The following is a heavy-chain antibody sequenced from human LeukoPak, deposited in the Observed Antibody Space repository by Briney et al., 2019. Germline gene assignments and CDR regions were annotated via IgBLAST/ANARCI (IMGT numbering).Heavy chain of an antibody. D-gene: IGHD6-19*01. CDR3: TRGGSVPATRSFDY. CDR1: GFTVSSDY. Sequence: PGGSLRLSCSASGFTVSSDYMSWVRQAPGKGLAWLSVIYSGGTTYYADSVKGRFTISRDNSKNTVYLQTNSLRVEDTAMYYCTRGGSVPATRSFDYWGQGTLVIVSS. V-gene: IGHV3-66*01. CDR2: IYSGGTT. J-gene: IGHJ4*02.